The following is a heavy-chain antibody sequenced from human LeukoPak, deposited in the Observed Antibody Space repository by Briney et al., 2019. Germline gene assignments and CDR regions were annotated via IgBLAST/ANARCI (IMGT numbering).Heavy chain of an antibody. D-gene: IGHD2-2*01. V-gene: IGHV4-4*02. CDR3: SRESRTFCLIGY. Sequence: SSGTLSLTYCVSGVYISRNNLRSWVRQPPGQGLEWIGEISLRGLTNYNPSLKSRVTMSLDKSKNLLSLNLTSVTAADTAVYYASRESRTFCLIGYWGQGTLVTVSS. CDR2: ISLRGLT. CDR1: GVYISRNNL. J-gene: IGHJ4*02.